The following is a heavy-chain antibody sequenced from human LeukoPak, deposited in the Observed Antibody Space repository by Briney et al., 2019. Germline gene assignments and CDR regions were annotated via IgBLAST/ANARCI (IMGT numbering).Heavy chain of an antibody. CDR3: ARDVDNWNDWGWFDP. Sequence: ASVKVSCKASGYTFTSYYMHWVRQAPGQGLEWMGIINPSGGSTSYAQKFKGRVTMTRDTSTSTVYMELSSLRSEDTAVYYCARDVDNWNDWGWFDPWGQGTLVTVSS. CDR2: INPSGGST. V-gene: IGHV1-46*01. CDR1: GYTFTSYY. D-gene: IGHD1-1*01. J-gene: IGHJ5*02.